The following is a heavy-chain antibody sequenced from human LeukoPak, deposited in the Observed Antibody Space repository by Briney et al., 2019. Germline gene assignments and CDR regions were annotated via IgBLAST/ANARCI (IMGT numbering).Heavy chain of an antibody. J-gene: IGHJ4*02. Sequence: GRSLRLSCAASGFTFSSYAMHWVRQAPGKGLEWVAVISYDGSNKYYADSVKGRFTISRDNSKNTLYLQMNSLRAEDTAVYYCAMDSSWYAVWGQGTLVTVSS. D-gene: IGHD6-13*01. CDR3: AMDSSWYAV. CDR2: ISYDGSNK. CDR1: GFTFSSYA. V-gene: IGHV3-30-3*01.